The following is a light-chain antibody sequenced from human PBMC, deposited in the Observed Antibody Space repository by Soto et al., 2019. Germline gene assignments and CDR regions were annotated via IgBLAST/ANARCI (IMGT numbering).Light chain of an antibody. CDR1: QSVSSY. V-gene: IGKV3-15*01. Sequence: EIVLTQSPGTLSLSPGERATLSCRASQSVSSYLAWYQQKPGQAPRLLIYGASTRATGIPARFSGSGSGTEFTLTISSLQSEDFAVYYCQQYNNWPRTFGQGTKVHIK. J-gene: IGKJ1*01. CDR2: GAS. CDR3: QQYNNWPRT.